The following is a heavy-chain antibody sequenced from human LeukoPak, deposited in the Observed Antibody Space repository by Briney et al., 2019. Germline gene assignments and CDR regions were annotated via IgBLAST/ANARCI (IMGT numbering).Heavy chain of an antibody. CDR2: IYYSGST. V-gene: IGHV4-59*12. J-gene: IGHJ5*02. CDR1: GGSISSYY. D-gene: IGHD2-2*01. Sequence: PSETLSLTCTVSGGSISSYYWSWIRQPPGKGLEWIGYIYYSGSTNYNPSLKSRVTISVDRSKNQFSLKLSSVTAADTAVYYCARVELLSNWFDPWGQGTLVTVSS. CDR3: ARVELLSNWFDP.